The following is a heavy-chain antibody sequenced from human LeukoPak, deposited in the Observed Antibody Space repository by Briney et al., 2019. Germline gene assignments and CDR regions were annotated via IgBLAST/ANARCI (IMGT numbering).Heavy chain of an antibody. V-gene: IGHV3-48*01. J-gene: IGHJ5*02. D-gene: IGHD4-17*01. CDR3: ARAGTVITAGWFDP. CDR1: GFTFSSYS. Sequence: GGSLRLSCAASGFTFSSYSMNWVRQAPGKGLEWVSYISSSSSTIYYADSVKGRFTISRDNAKNSLYLQMNSLRAEDTAVYYCARAGTVITAGWFDPWGQGTLVTVSS. CDR2: ISSSSSTI.